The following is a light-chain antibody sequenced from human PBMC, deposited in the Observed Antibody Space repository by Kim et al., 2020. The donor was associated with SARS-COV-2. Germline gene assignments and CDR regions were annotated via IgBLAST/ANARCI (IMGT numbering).Light chain of an antibody. J-gene: IGKJ2*01. CDR1: QSVSSSY. CDR3: QQYGSVRYT. V-gene: IGKV3-20*01. Sequence: EIVLTQSPGTLSLSPGERATLSCRASQSVSSSYLAWYQQKPGQAPRLLIYGASSRATGIPDRFSGSGSGTDFTLTISRLEPEDFAVYYCQQYGSVRYTFGQGTKLEI. CDR2: GAS.